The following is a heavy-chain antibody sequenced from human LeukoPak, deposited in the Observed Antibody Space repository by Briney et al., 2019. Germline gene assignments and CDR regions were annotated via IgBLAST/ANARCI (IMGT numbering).Heavy chain of an antibody. D-gene: IGHD2-2*01. CDR1: GFTFSNYA. CDR2: INDRGIAT. Sequence: GGSLRLSCAASGFTFSNYAMSWVRQAPGKGLEWVSTINDRGIATYYADSVKGRFTISRDNAKNSLYLQMNSLRAEDTAVYYCARDQGLYCSSTSCPLGPWGQGTLVTVSS. V-gene: IGHV3-23*01. CDR3: ARDQGLYCSSTSCPLGP. J-gene: IGHJ5*02.